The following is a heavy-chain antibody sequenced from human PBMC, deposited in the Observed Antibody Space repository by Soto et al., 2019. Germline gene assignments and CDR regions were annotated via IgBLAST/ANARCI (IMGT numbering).Heavy chain of an antibody. D-gene: IGHD3-10*01. CDR3: ARVEVRVSWFDP. CDR2: IIPILGIA. J-gene: IGHJ5*02. Sequence: GASVKVTSKASGGTFSSYTISSVRHSTGQGLEWMGRIIPILGIANYAQKFQGRVTITADKSTSTAYMELSSLRSEDTAVYYCARVEVRVSWFDPWGQGTLVTVSS. V-gene: IGHV1-69*02. CDR1: GGTFSSYT.